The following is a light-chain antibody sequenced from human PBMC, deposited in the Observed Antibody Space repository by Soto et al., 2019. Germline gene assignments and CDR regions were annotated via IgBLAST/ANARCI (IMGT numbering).Light chain of an antibody. CDR3: SSYAGSNKRV. J-gene: IGLJ2*01. CDR1: SSDVGGYNY. CDR2: EVS. V-gene: IGLV2-8*01. Sequence: QSALTQPPSASGSPGQSVTISCTGTSSDVGGYNYVSWYQQHPGKAPKLMIYEVSKRPSGVPDRFSGSKSGNTAPLTVSGLQAEDEADYYCSSYAGSNKRVFGGGTKLTVL.